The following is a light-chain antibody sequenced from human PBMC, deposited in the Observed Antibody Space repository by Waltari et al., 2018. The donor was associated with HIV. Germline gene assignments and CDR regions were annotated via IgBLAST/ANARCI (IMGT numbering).Light chain of an antibody. CDR3: QQSYSTPHT. V-gene: IGKV1-39*01. CDR1: QRISKY. Sequence: DIQMTPSQSSLSASVGDRVTFTCRASQRISKYLHWYQQRPGKAPKLLIYGASSLQGAVPSIFSARGSGTDFTLIISRLQVEDVSTYFCQQSYSTPHTFGQGTKLAIK. J-gene: IGKJ2*01. CDR2: GAS.